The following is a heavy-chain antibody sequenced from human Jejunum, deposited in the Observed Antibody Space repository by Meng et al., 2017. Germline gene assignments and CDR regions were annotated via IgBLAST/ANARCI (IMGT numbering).Heavy chain of an antibody. Sequence: QLHQQVAGPRLGRPSEPLSLTFTVSGGSVSSGNYYWSWIRQPPGKGLEWIRYIYYSGSTNYNPSLKSRVTISVDTSKNQFSLKLSSVTAADTAVYYCARGGFFEAAAANLIDSWGQGTLVTVSS. CDR3: ARGGFFEAAAANLIDS. CDR1: GGSVSSGNYY. V-gene: IGHV4-61*01. J-gene: IGHJ4*02. D-gene: IGHD6-13*01. CDR2: IYYSGST.